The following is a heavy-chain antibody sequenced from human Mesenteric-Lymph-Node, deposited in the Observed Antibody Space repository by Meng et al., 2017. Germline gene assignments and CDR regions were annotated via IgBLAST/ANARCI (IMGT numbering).Heavy chain of an antibody. D-gene: IGHD2-21*02. J-gene: IGHJ5*02. V-gene: IGHV4-34*01. CDR1: GGSFRDYF. Sequence: LQFTQWAHGVLSHSETLSPTCAVYGGSFRDYFWTWIRQPPGKGLEWIGEINHSGSTNHNPSLKSRVTISVDTSKNQFSLKLTSVTATDTAVYYCARVAFCGGDCYFLAPWGQGTLVTVSS. CDR3: ARVAFCGGDCYFLAP. CDR2: INHSGST.